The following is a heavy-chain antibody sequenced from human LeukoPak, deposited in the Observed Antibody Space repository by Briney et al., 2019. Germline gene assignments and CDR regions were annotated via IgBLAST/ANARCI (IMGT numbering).Heavy chain of an antibody. CDR3: ARDGGWYENDAFDI. Sequence: GGSLRLSCAASGFTFSNYEMNWVRQAPGKGLGWVANKKQDGSEKYYVDSVKGRFTISRDNAKNSLYLQMNSLRAEDTAVYYCARDGGWYENDAFDIWGQGTMVTVSS. D-gene: IGHD6-19*01. CDR1: GFTFSNYE. J-gene: IGHJ3*02. V-gene: IGHV3-7*01. CDR2: KKQDGSEK.